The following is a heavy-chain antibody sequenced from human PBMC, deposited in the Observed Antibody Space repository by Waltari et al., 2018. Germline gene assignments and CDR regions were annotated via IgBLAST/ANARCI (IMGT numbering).Heavy chain of an antibody. Sequence: QVQLVESGGGVVQPGGSLTLSCAASGFAFNQYSMYWIRQAPGKGLEVVAFLRYDGSTPFYGDSFQGRFTASRDNSKNMMYLQINSLRAEDTAVYYCAKVGVEEALAHYYFDKWGQGTPVTVSS. CDR1: GFAFNQYS. CDR3: AKVGVEEALAHYYFDK. V-gene: IGHV3-30*02. D-gene: IGHD3-10*01. J-gene: IGHJ4*02. CDR2: LRYDGSTP.